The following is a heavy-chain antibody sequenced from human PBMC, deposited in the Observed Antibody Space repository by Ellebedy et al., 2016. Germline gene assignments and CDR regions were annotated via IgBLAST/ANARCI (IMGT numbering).Heavy chain of an antibody. Sequence: GESLKISXAASGFTFSSYGMHWVRQAPGKGLEWVAVISYDGSNKYYADSVKGRFTISRDNSKNTLYLQMNSLRAEDTAVYYCGGDWRAWFDPWGQGTLVTVSS. V-gene: IGHV3-30*03. CDR3: GGDWRAWFDP. J-gene: IGHJ5*02. CDR1: GFTFSSYG. D-gene: IGHD2-21*02. CDR2: ISYDGSNK.